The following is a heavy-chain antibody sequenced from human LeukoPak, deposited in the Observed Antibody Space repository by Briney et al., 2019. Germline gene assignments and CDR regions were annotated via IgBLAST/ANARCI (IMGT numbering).Heavy chain of an antibody. Sequence: ASVKVSCKASGYTFSNYDINWVRQVTGQGLEWMGWMNPKNGNTGYARKFKGRVTMTSNSSINTAYMELTSLRIQDTAVYYCTRGRSFWFDPWGQGALVTVFS. V-gene: IGHV1-8*01. D-gene: IGHD3-10*01. CDR1: GYTFSNYD. J-gene: IGHJ5*02. CDR2: MNPKNGNT. CDR3: TRGRSFWFDP.